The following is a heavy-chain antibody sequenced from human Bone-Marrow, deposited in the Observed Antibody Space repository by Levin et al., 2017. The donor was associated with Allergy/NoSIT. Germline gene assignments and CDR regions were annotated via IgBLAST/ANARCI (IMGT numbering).Heavy chain of an antibody. D-gene: IGHD1-14*01. CDR2: INPTIDST. Sequence: SVKVSCKASGGTFNSFAISWVRQAPGQGLEWMGAINPTIDSTNYAQNFKGRVTISADASSTTAYILVTSLDAEDTAVYFCGTHILRNRRTAMTWVRGPRSYFQSPMDVWGQGTSVIVSS. V-gene: IGHV1-69*13. CDR3: GTHILRNRRTAMTWVRGPRSYFQSPMDV. J-gene: IGHJ6*02. CDR1: GGTFNSFA.